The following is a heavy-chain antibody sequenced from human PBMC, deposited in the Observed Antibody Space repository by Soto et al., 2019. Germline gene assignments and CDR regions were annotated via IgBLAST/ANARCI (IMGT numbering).Heavy chain of an antibody. Sequence: QVQLRESGPGLVKPSQTLSLTCSVSGASVAGGSYYWSWVRQPPGKGLEWIGYIPSRGRPFYNPSLTSRGTISAATSKNPLSLQWTSVTAADTAVYYCARDTYSGYDFGLWGQGTLVTVSS. CDR1: GASVAGGSYY. V-gene: IGHV4-30-4*01. J-gene: IGHJ5*02. CDR2: IPSRGRP. CDR3: ARDTYSGYDFGL. D-gene: IGHD5-12*01.